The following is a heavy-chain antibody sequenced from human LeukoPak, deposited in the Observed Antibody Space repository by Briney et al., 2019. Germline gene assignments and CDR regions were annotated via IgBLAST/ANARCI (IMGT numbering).Heavy chain of an antibody. CDR3: ARDLMGAAHYFQH. J-gene: IGHJ1*01. Sequence: GGSLRLSCAASGLTVSSKDMSWVRQAPGKGLEWVSAIFRDSNTYYTNSVRGRFTISRDSSKNTLYLQMNSLRAEDTAVYYCARDLMGAAHYFQHWGQGTLVTVSS. CDR1: GLTVSSKD. V-gene: IGHV3-66*01. CDR2: IFRDSNT. D-gene: IGHD2-15*01.